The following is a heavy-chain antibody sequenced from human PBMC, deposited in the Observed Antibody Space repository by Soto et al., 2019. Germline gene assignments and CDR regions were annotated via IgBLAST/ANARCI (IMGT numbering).Heavy chain of an antibody. CDR1: GVTFSSYA. CDR3: AREDCSSTSCYDWDYYYYGMDV. Sequence: SVKVSCKAPGVTFSSYAISWVRQAPGQGLEWMGGIIPIFGTANYAQKFQGRVTITADESTSTAYMELSSLRSEDTAVYYCAREDCSSTSCYDWDYYYYGMDVWGQGTTVTVSS. D-gene: IGHD2-2*01. CDR2: IIPIFGTA. V-gene: IGHV1-69*13. J-gene: IGHJ6*02.